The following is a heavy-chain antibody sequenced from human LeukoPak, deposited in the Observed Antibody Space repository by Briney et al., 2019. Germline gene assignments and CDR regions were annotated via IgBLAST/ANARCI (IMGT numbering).Heavy chain of an antibody. J-gene: IGHJ4*02. V-gene: IGHV3-30*18. Sequence: QTGGSLRLSCAASGFTFSTYGMHSVRQAPGKGLEWVALISFDGRNKYYADSVKGRFTISRDNSKITLYLQLNSLRTEDTAVYYCAKPLDVTTPMDGFDYWGQGTLVTVSS. CDR3: AKPLDVTTPMDGFDY. CDR1: GFTFSTYG. D-gene: IGHD5-18*01. CDR2: ISFDGRNK.